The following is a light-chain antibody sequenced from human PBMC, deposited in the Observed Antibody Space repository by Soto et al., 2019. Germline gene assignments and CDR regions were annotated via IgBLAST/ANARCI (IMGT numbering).Light chain of an antibody. CDR3: SSYTSSNTLV. V-gene: IGLV2-14*01. CDR1: SSDVGGYKY. CDR2: EVS. J-gene: IGLJ1*01. Sequence: SVLTQPVSVSESPGQSIPISCSITSSDVGGYKYVSWYQQHPGQVTKLMIYEVSNRPSGGANRSCCSECGNGAYLTISGLQAEDEADYYCSSYTSSNTLVLGTGTKVTVL.